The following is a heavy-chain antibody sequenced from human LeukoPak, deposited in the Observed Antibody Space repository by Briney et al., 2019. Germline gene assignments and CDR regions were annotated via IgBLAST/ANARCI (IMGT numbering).Heavy chain of an antibody. CDR2: INHSGST. J-gene: IGHJ4*02. Sequence: SETLSLTCAVYGGSLSGYYWSWIRQPPGKGLEWIGEINHSGSTNYNPSLKSRVTISVDTSKNQFSLKLSSVTAADTAVYYCARGRSYYYDSSGYVLFDYWGQGTLVTVSS. CDR1: GGSLSGYY. V-gene: IGHV4-34*01. CDR3: ARGRSYYYDSSGYVLFDY. D-gene: IGHD3-22*01.